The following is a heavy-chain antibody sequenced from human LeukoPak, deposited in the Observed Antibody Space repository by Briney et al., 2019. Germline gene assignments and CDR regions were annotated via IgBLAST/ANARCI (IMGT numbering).Heavy chain of an antibody. D-gene: IGHD3-10*01. V-gene: IGHV4-59*12. Sequence: SETLSLTCTVFGGSISSYYWSWIRQPPGKGLEWIGYIYYSGSTNYNPSLKSRVTISVDTSKNQLSLKLTSVTAADTAVYYCARGDGFGGNDYWGQGTLVTVSS. CDR3: ARGDGFGGNDY. J-gene: IGHJ4*02. CDR2: IYYSGST. CDR1: GGSISSYY.